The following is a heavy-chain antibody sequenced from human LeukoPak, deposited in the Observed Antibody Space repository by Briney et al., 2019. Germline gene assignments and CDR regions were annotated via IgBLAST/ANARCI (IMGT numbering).Heavy chain of an antibody. CDR3: AKEYGSGSYYPY. Sequence: GGSLRLSCAGSGFPFSSHGMNWVRQAPGKGLEWVSGISPGGGPTYYADSVKGRFTISRDNSKNTLYLQMNSLRAEDTAVYYCAKEYGSGSYYPYWGQGTLVTVSS. D-gene: IGHD3-10*01. CDR2: ISPGGGPT. CDR1: GFPFSSHG. V-gene: IGHV3-23*01. J-gene: IGHJ4*02.